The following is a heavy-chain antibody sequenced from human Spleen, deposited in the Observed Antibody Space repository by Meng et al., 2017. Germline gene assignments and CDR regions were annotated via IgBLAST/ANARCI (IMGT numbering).Heavy chain of an antibody. CDR1: GFTFSSYA. CDR2: ISYDGSNK. Sequence: GESLKISCAASGFTFSSYAMHWVRQAPGKGLEWVAVISYDGSNKYYADSVKGRFTISRDNSKNTLYLQMNSLRAEDTAVYYCARDWSWGSGIFDAFDIWGQGTMVTVSS. D-gene: IGHD3-10*01. V-gene: IGHV3-30*01. CDR3: ARDWSWGSGIFDAFDI. J-gene: IGHJ3*02.